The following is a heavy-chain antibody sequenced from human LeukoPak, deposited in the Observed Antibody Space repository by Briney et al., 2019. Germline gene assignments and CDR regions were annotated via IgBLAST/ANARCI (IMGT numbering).Heavy chain of an antibody. CDR3: ARALSYGDQHYYYYGMDV. Sequence: ASVKVSCKASGGTFSSYAISWVRQAPGQGLEWMGGIIPIFGTANYAQKFQGRVTITADESTSTAYMELSSLRSEDTAVYYCARALSYGDQHYYYYGMDVWGKGTTVTVSS. V-gene: IGHV1-69*13. D-gene: IGHD4-17*01. J-gene: IGHJ6*04. CDR2: IIPIFGTA. CDR1: GGTFSSYA.